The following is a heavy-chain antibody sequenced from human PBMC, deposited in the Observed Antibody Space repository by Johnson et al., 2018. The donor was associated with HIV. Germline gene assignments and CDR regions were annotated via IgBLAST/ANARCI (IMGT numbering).Heavy chain of an antibody. Sequence: MLLVESGGGLVQPGGSLRLSCAASGFTFSSYAMSWVRQAPGKGLEWVANIKQDGSEKYYVDSVKGRFTISRDNAKNSLYLQMNSLRAGDTAVYYCARGLAYCGGDCSPDAFDIWGQGTMVTVSS. CDR2: IKQDGSEK. J-gene: IGHJ3*02. CDR1: GFTFSSYA. CDR3: ARGLAYCGGDCSPDAFDI. D-gene: IGHD2-21*02. V-gene: IGHV3-7*01.